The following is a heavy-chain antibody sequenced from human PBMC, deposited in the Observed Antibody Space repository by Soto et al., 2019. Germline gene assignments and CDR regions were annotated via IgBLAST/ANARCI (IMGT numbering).Heavy chain of an antibody. CDR3: ARNMGSSVVVVAADAFDI. D-gene: IGHD2-15*01. J-gene: IGHJ3*02. V-gene: IGHV1-69*01. CDR2: IIPIFGTA. CDR1: GGTFSSYA. Sequence: QVQLVQSGAEVKKPGSSVKVSCKASGGTFSSYAISWVRQAPGQGLEWMGGIIPIFGTANYAKKFQGRVTITADESTSTAYMELSSLRSEDTAVYYCARNMGSSVVVVAADAFDIWGRGTMVTVSS.